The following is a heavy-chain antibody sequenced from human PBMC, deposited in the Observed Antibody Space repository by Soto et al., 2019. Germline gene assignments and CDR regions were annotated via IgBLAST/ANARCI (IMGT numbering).Heavy chain of an antibody. J-gene: IGHJ4*02. CDR3: AHTLLRRNYFDY. Sequence: QTGGSLRLSCAASGFTFSSYEMNWVRQAPGKGLEWVSYISSSGSTIYYADSVKGRFTISRDNAKNSLYLQMNSLRAEDTAVYYCAHTLLRRNYFDYWGQGALVTVSS. D-gene: IGHD2-15*01. CDR1: GFTFSSYE. CDR2: ISSSGSTI. V-gene: IGHV3-48*03.